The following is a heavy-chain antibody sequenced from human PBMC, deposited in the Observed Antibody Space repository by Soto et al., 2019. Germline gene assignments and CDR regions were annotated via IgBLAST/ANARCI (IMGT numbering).Heavy chain of an antibody. J-gene: IGHJ5*02. CDR3: ARVLRGWFDP. CDR1: GGSITSANW. V-gene: IGHV4-4*02. CDR2: ISHSGIT. Sequence: SETLSLTCAVSGGSITSANWWTWVCQPPGGGLEWIGEISHSGITNYKASLKSRVTMSVDKTKNDVSLKLTSVTAADTAVYYCARVLRGWFDPWGQGTPVTVSS.